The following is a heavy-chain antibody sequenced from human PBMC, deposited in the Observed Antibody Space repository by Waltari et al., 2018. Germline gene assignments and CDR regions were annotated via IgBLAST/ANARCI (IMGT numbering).Heavy chain of an antibody. J-gene: IGHJ6*02. CDR3: ARVSQKHYYYYGMDV. Sequence: EVQLVESGAGLVQPGGSLRLSCAASGFTFSSYWMSWVRQAPGKGLEWVANIKQDGSEKYYVDSVKCRFTISRDNAKNSLYLQMNGLRAEDTAVYYCARVSQKHYYYYGMDVWGQGTTVTVSS. V-gene: IGHV3-7*01. CDR1: GFTFSSYW. CDR2: IKQDGSEK.